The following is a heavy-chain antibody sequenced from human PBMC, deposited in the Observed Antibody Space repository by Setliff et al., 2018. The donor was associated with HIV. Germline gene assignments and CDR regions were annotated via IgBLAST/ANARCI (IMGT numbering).Heavy chain of an antibody. V-gene: IGHV4-59*01. D-gene: IGHD1-26*01. CDR1: GASISSDT. Sequence: SETLSLTCIVSGASISSDTWSWIRQPPGKGLQWIGFIYNSEMINYNPSLKSRVSMSLDTSKNQFSLKLTSVTAADTAVYYCARGGTSSNRFDPWGQGTLVTVSS. CDR3: ARGGTSSNRFDP. J-gene: IGHJ5*02. CDR2: IYNSEMI.